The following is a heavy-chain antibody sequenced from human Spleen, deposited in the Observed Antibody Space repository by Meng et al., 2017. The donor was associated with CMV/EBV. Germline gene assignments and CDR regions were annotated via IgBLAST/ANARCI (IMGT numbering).Heavy chain of an antibody. V-gene: IGHV3-30-3*01. J-gene: IGHJ4*02. D-gene: IGHD3-22*01. CDR3: AKDLGYYDSSGYGDY. CDR2: ISYDGSNK. Sequence: GGSLRLSCAASGFTFSSYAMHWVRQAPGKGLEWVAVISYDGSNKYYADSVKGRFIISRDSSENTVYLQMNSLRAEDTAIYYCAKDLGYYDSSGYGDYWGQGTLVTVSS. CDR1: GFTFSSYA.